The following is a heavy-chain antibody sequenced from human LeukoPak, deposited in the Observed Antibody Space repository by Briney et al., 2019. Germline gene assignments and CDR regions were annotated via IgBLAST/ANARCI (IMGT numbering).Heavy chain of an antibody. V-gene: IGHV4-34*01. CDR2: ISPSGNT. D-gene: IGHD4-11*01. Sequence: SETLSLTCAVYGGSFTIYSWTWLRQPPGKSLEWVGEISPSGNTQYNPSLKSRVTISLDASKSQFYLKLNSVTAADTAVYYCARSVRSADYRLDYWGQGTLVTVSS. CDR1: GGSFTIYS. J-gene: IGHJ4*02. CDR3: ARSVRSADYRLDY.